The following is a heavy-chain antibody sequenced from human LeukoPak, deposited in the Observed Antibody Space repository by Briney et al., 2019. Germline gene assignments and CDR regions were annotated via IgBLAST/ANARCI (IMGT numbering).Heavy chain of an antibody. J-gene: IGHJ5*02. CDR1: GFTFGDYA. CDR3: VRAHHPGGWFDP. V-gene: IGHV3-7*04. CDR2: IKQDGSEK. D-gene: IGHD3-10*01. Sequence: GGSLRLSCTASGFTFGDYAMSWVRQAPGKGLEWVANIKQDGSEKYYVDSVKGRFTISRDNAKNSLYLQMNSLTAEDTAVHYCVRAHHPGGWFDPWGQGTLVTVSS.